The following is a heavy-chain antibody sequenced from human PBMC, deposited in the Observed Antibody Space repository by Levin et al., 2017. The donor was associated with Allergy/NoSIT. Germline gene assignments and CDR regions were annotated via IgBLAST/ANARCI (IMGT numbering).Heavy chain of an antibody. D-gene: IGHD6-19*01. CDR3: ASDEKDPRIAVAGTSFDY. CDR2: ISYDGSNK. V-gene: IGHV3-30-3*01. Sequence: GGSLRLSCAASGFTFSSYAMHWVRQAPGKGLEWVAVISYDGSNKYYADSVKGRFTISRDNSKNTLYLQMNSLRAEDTAVYYCASDEKDPRIAVAGTSFDYWGQGTLVTVSS. J-gene: IGHJ4*02. CDR1: GFTFSSYA.